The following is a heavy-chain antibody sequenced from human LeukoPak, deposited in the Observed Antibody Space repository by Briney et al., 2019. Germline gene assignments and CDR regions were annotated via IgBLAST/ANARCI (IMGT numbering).Heavy chain of an antibody. CDR2: IYYSGST. CDR1: GGSISSSSYY. V-gene: IGHV4-39*07. CDR3: ARDSGRVATTYFDY. Sequence: PSETLSLTCTVSGGSISSSSYYWGWIRQPPGKGLEWIGSIYYSGSTYYNPSLKSRVTISVDTSKNQFSLKLSSVTAADTAVYYCARDSGRVATTYFDYWGQGTLVTVSS. D-gene: IGHD5-12*01. J-gene: IGHJ4*02.